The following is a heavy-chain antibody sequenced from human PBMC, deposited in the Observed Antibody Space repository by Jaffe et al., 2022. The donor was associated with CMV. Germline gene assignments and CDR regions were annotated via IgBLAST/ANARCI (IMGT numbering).Heavy chain of an antibody. CDR3: ARDSQRSIAARPRWYFDL. J-gene: IGHJ2*01. V-gene: IGHV3-33*01. CDR2: IWYDGSNK. CDR1: GFTFSSYG. Sequence: QVQLVESGGGVVQPGRSLRLSCAASGFTFSSYGMHWVRQAPGKGLEWVAVIWYDGSNKYYADSVKGRFTISRDNSKNTLYLQMNSLRAEDTAVYYCARDSQRSIAARPRWYFDLWGRGTLVTVSS. D-gene: IGHD6-6*01.